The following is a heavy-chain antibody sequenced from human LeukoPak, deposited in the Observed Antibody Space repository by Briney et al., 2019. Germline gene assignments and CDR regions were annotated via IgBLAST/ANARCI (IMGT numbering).Heavy chain of an antibody. J-gene: IGHJ5*02. D-gene: IGHD2-15*01. V-gene: IGHV1-18*01. CDR2: ISAYNGNT. CDR3: ARGGCSGGSCYSTWFDP. Sequence: ASVKVSCKASGYTFTSYGISWVRQAPGQGLEWMEWISAYNGNTNYAQKLQGRVTMTTDTSTSTAYMELRSLRSDDTAVYYCARGGCSGGSCYSTWFDPWGQGTLVTVSS. CDR1: GYTFTSYG.